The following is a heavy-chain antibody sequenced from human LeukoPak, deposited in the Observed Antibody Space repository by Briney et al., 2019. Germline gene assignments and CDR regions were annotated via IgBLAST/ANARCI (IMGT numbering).Heavy chain of an antibody. CDR2: INHSGST. Sequence: SETLSLTCTVSGGSISSGGYYWSWIRQPPGKGLEWIGEINHSGSTNYNPSLKSRVTISVDTSKNQFSLKLSSVTAADTAVYYCASGDGLDYWGQGTLVTVSS. J-gene: IGHJ4*02. CDR1: GGSISSGGYY. V-gene: IGHV4-39*07. D-gene: IGHD2-21*01. CDR3: ASGDGLDY.